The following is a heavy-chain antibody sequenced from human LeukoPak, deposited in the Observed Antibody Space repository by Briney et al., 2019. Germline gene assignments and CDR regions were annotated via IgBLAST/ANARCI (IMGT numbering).Heavy chain of an antibody. J-gene: IGHJ4*02. Sequence: ASVKVSCKASGYTFTSYGISWVRQAPGQGLEWMGWISAYNGNTNYAQKLQGRGTMTTDTSTSTAYMELRSLRSDDTAVYYCAREISATYYDSSGYYIFGYWGQGTLVTVSS. CDR3: AREISATYYDSSGYYIFGY. CDR1: GYTFTSYG. V-gene: IGHV1-18*01. D-gene: IGHD3-22*01. CDR2: ISAYNGNT.